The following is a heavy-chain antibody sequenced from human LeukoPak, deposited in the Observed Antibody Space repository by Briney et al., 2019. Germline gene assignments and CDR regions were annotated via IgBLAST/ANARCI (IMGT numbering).Heavy chain of an antibody. D-gene: IGHD4-17*01. CDR2: ISWNSVHI. V-gene: IGHV3-9*01. CDR1: GFAFDGSA. Sequence: PGGSLRLSCAASGFAFDGSAMHWVRQAPGKGLEWVSTISWNSVHIDYADSVKGRFTISRDNAKNSLYLQMNSLRAEDTAVYYCARDPTVTTPVNAFDIWGQGTMVTVSS. J-gene: IGHJ3*02. CDR3: ARDPTVTTPVNAFDI.